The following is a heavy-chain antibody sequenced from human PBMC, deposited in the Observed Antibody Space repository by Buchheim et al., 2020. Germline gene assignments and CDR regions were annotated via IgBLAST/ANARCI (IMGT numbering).Heavy chain of an antibody. CDR1: GFTFSSYW. J-gene: IGHJ6*02. Sequence: EEQLVESGGGLVQPGGSLRLSCAASGFTFSSYWMSWVRQAPGKGLEWVANLKEDGGEKYYVDSVKGRFIISRDNAKSSVFLQLSTRRGEDTAVYYCAWDGVLVPAALPFFRYGMDVWGQGT. V-gene: IGHV3-7*04. CDR3: AWDGVLVPAALPFFRYGMDV. D-gene: IGHD2-2*01. CDR2: LKEDGGEK.